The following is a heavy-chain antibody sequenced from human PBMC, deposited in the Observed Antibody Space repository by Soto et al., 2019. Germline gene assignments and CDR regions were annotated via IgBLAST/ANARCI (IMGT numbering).Heavy chain of an antibody. Sequence: QVQLQESGPGLVKPSQTLSLTCTVSGGSISSGNYYWSWIRQHPGKGLEWVGYIYYSGSTYYNPSLKSRLTISVDTSKNQCSLKLSSVTAADTAVYYCARGITIFGVVYFDYWGQGTLVTVSS. CDR1: GGSISSGNYY. CDR2: IYYSGST. V-gene: IGHV4-31*03. CDR3: ARGITIFGVVYFDY. J-gene: IGHJ4*02. D-gene: IGHD3-3*01.